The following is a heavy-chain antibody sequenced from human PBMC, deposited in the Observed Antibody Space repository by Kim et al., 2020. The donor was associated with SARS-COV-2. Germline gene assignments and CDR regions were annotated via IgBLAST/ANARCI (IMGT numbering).Heavy chain of an antibody. J-gene: IGHJ4*02. V-gene: IGHV4-39*07. CDR1: GGSISSSSYY. CDR3: ARDSGQVSGWGY. CDR2: IYYSGST. Sequence: SETLSLTCTVSGGSISSSSYYWGWIRQPPGKGLEWIGSIYYSGSTYYNPSLKSRVTISVDTSKNQFSLKLSSVTAADTAVYYCARDSGQVSGWGYWGQGTLVTVSS. D-gene: IGHD6-19*01.